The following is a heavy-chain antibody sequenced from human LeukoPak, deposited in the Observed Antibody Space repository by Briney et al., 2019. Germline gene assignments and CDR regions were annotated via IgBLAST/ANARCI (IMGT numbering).Heavy chain of an antibody. J-gene: IGHJ6*03. CDR1: GFTFSDYY. CDR3: ARGRSAAAFFHYYYYMDV. CDR2: ISSSGSTI. Sequence: PGGSLRLSCAASGFTFSDYYMSWIRQAPGKGLEWVSYISSSGSTIYYADSVKGRFTISRDSAKNSLYLQMNSLRAEDTAVYYCARGRSAAAFFHYYYYMDVWGKGTTVTVSS. V-gene: IGHV3-11*04. D-gene: IGHD2-2*01.